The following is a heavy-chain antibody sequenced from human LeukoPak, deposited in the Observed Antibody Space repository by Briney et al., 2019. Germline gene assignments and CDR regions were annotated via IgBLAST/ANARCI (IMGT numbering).Heavy chain of an antibody. V-gene: IGHV3-72*01. Sequence: GGSLKLSCAASGFTFSDRDMDWVRQAPGKGLEWVGRSRNKAKSHTTEYAASVKGRFTISRDNSNNSVWLQMNSLKTEDTAVYYCALWSYYYYGLDVWGQGTTVTVSS. CDR2: SRNKAKSHTT. CDR3: ALWSYYYYGLDV. J-gene: IGHJ6*02. CDR1: GFTFSDRD. D-gene: IGHD5-18*01.